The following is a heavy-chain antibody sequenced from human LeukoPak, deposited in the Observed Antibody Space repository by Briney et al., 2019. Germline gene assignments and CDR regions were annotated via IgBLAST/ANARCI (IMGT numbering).Heavy chain of an antibody. CDR1: GGSISSYY. D-gene: IGHD3-22*01. J-gene: IGHJ5*02. CDR3: ARRGIRHYDSSGYYYSLWFDP. Sequence: PSETLSLTCTVSGGSISSYYWSWIRQPPGKGLEGMGNIYYSGSTNYNPSLKSRVTISVDTSKNQFSLKLSSVTAADTAMYYCARRGIRHYDSSGYYYSLWFDPWGQGTLVTVSS. CDR2: IYYSGST. V-gene: IGHV4-59*01.